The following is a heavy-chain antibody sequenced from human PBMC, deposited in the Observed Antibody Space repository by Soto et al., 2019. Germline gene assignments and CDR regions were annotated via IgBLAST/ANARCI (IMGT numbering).Heavy chain of an antibody. CDR1: GFSFDDYA. V-gene: IGHV3-23*01. CDR2: TSGSGDNT. J-gene: IGHJ4*02. D-gene: IGHD5-12*01. CDR3: AKGYYSGYDLAYFDY. Sequence: PGGSLRLSCAASGFSFDDYAMTWVRQAAGKGLEWVSATSGSGDNTYYADSVKGRFTISRDNSKNTLYLQLNSLRAGDTAVYYCAKGYYSGYDLAYFDYWGQGTLVTVSS.